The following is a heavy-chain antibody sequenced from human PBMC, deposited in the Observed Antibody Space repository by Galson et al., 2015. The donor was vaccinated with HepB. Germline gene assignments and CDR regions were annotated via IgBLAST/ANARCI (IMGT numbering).Heavy chain of an antibody. CDR3: AREFQEDYYDSSGYPGLSYSMDV. V-gene: IGHV3-30-3*01. CDR2: ISYDGSNK. J-gene: IGHJ6*02. CDR1: GFTFSSYA. Sequence: SLRLSCAASGFTFSSYAMHWVRQAPGKGLEWVAVISYDGSNKYYADSVKGRFTISRDNSKNTLYLQMNSLRAEDTAVYYCAREFQEDYYDSSGYPGLSYSMDVWGQGTTVTVSS. D-gene: IGHD3-22*01.